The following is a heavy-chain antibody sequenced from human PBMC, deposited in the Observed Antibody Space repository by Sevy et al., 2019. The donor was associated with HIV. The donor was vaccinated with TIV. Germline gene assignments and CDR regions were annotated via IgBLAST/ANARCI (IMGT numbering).Heavy chain of an antibody. D-gene: IGHD3-10*01. V-gene: IGHV3-33*01. CDR2: ILYDGINK. CDR1: GFTFDRYA. CDR3: ATGRDYGSGSYDY. Sequence: GGSLRLSCAASGFTFDRYAMHWVRQAPGKGLEWVAVILYDGINKDYADSVRGRFTISRDNSKNTLYLQMNSLRVDDAAVYYCATGRDYGSGSYDYWGPGTLVTVSS. J-gene: IGHJ4*02.